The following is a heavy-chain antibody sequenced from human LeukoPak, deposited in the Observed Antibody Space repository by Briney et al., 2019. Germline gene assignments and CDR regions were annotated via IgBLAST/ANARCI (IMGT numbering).Heavy chain of an antibody. CDR2: VYYTGRT. D-gene: IGHD3-22*01. J-gene: IGHJ1*01. CDR1: GGSISSYY. CDR3: ARGDGYYDSSGYYKAEYFQH. V-gene: IGHV4-59*01. Sequence: SETLSLTCTVSGGSISSYYWSWVRQPPGKGLEWIGFVYYTGRTNYNPSLKSRVTISVDTSKNQFSLKLSSVIAADTAVYYCARGDGYYDSSGYYKAEYFQHWGQGTLVTVSS.